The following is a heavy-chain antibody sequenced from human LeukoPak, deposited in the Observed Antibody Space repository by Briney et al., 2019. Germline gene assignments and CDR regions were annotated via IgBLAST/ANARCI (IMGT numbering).Heavy chain of an antibody. CDR3: AKDLKDCSGGSCYGIDY. V-gene: IGHV4-34*01. D-gene: IGHD2-15*01. CDR2: INHSGST. CDR1: GGSFSGYY. J-gene: IGHJ4*02. Sequence: PSETLSLTCAVYGGSFSGYYWSWIRQSPGKGLEWIGEINHSGSTNHNPSLKSRVTISVDTSKNQFSLKLRSVTAADTAVYYCAKDLKDCSGGSCYGIDYWGQGTLVTVSS.